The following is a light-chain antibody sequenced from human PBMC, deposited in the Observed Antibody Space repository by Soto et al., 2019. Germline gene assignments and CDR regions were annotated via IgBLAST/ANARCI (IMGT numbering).Light chain of an antibody. CDR1: QSVPSNY. CDR3: QQYGSSPLT. V-gene: IGKV3-20*01. Sequence: EIVLTQSPGTLSLSPGERASLSCRASQSVPSNYLAWYQQKPGQAPRLLIYGSSARASGIPDRFIGSGSGTDFTLTISRLEPEDFADYYCQQYGSSPLTFGGGTKVEIK. J-gene: IGKJ4*01. CDR2: GSS.